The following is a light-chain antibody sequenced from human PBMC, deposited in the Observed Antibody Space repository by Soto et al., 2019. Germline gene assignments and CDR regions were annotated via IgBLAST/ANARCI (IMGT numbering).Light chain of an antibody. Sequence: EIVLTQSPGTLSLSPGERATLSCRATQTVFSNYIGWYPQQPGQAPRLLIYGASTRDTGIPERFSGSGAGTECTRTISRLEPEDFAVDYCQQYHNWTITFGQGTRLEIK. CDR1: QTVFSNY. V-gene: IGKV3-20*01. CDR3: QQYHNWTIT. J-gene: IGKJ5*01. CDR2: GAS.